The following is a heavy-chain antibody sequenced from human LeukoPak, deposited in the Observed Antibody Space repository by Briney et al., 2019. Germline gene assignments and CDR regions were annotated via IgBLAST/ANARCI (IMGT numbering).Heavy chain of an antibody. CDR3: ARVRSYYYDSSGLDY. V-gene: IGHV4-59*01. CDR2: IYYSGST. Sequence: PSETLSLTCTVSGGSISSYYWSWIRQPPGKGLEWIGYIYYSGSTNYNPSLKSRVTISVDTSKNQFSLKLSSVTAADTAVYYCARVRSYYYDSSGLDYWGQGTLVTVSS. J-gene: IGHJ4*02. D-gene: IGHD3-22*01. CDR1: GGSISSYY.